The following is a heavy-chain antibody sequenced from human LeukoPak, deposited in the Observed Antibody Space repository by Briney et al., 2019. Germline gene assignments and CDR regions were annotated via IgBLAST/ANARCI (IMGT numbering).Heavy chain of an antibody. CDR2: VHPGGSEK. V-gene: IGHV3-7*01. CDR1: GALRCYW. J-gene: IGHJ4*02. D-gene: IGHD4-23*01. CDR3: ARDLSGGPFDY. Sequence: GGSLRLSCAVSGALRCYWITGVRHAPGKGRGWVANVHPGGSEKYYADSVRGRLTISRDTARNLVFLQMNSLRGEDTAVYYCARDLSGGPFDYWGQGSLVTVSS.